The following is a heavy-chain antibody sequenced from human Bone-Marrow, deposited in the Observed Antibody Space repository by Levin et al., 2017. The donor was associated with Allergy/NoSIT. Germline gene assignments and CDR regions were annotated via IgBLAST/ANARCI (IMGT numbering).Heavy chain of an antibody. V-gene: IGHV1-24*01. J-gene: IGHJ3*02. Sequence: ASVKVSCKVSGYTLTDLSFHWVRQAPGKGLEWMGGFDPEEGETIYAQKFQGRLTMTEDTSTDTAYMELSSLRSEDTAVYYCATEVGTGNRDAFDIWGQGTMVTVSS. CDR1: GYTLTDLS. CDR3: ATEVGTGNRDAFDI. CDR2: FDPEEGET. D-gene: IGHD2-21*02.